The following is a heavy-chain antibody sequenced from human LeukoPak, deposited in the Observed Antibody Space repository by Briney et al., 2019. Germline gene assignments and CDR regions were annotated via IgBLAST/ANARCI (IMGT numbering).Heavy chain of an antibody. CDR2: ISYDGSNK. D-gene: IGHD2-2*01. CDR1: GFTFSSYA. J-gene: IGHJ4*02. CDR3: AREEHCSSTSCLIDY. Sequence: GGSLRLSCAASGFTFSSYAMHWVRQAPGKGLEWVAVISYDGSNKYYADSVKGRFTISRDNSKNTLYLQMNSLRAEDTAVYYCAREEHCSSTSCLIDYWGQGTLVTVSS. V-gene: IGHV3-30*01.